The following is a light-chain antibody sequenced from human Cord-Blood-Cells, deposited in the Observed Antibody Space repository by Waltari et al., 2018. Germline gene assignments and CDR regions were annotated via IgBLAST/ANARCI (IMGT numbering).Light chain of an antibody. Sequence: EIVMTQSPATLSVSPGERATLSCRASQSVSSNLAWHQQKPGQAPSPLIYGASTRATGGPARFGRGCSETECTLTHSGVKSDDFAVYYCQLYNRWPPYTFGQWTRLEIE. V-gene: IGKV3-15*01. J-gene: IGKJ2*01. CDR3: QLYNRWPPYT. CDR2: GAS. CDR1: QSVSSN.